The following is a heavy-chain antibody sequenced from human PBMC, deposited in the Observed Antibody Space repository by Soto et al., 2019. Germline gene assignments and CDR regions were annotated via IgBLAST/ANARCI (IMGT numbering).Heavy chain of an antibody. CDR2: ISAYNGNT. J-gene: IGHJ3*02. V-gene: IGHV1-18*01. CDR1: GYSFTSHG. Sequence: ASVKVSCKASGYSFTSHGIGWVRQAPGQGLEWMGWISAYNGNTNYAQKLQGRVTMTTDTSTSTAYMELRSLRSDDTAVYYCARDNESFRFYYESSGYLFHAFDIWG. CDR3: ARDNESFRFYYESSGYLFHAFDI. D-gene: IGHD3-22*01.